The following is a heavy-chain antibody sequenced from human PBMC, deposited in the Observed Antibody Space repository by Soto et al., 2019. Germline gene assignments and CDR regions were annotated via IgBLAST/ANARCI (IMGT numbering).Heavy chain of an antibody. D-gene: IGHD2-2*01. Sequence: GESLKISCKGSVYIFTTYWIGWVRQMPGKGLEWMGIIYPIDSDIKYSPSFQGQVTFSVDKSISTAYLQWSSLKASDTAMYFCATYQDPYYYGMDVWGQGTTVTVSS. J-gene: IGHJ6*02. CDR2: IYPIDSDI. V-gene: IGHV5-51*01. CDR3: ATYQDPYYYGMDV. CDR1: VYIFTTYW.